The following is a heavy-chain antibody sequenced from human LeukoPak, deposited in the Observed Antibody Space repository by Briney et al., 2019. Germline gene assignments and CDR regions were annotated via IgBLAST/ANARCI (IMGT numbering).Heavy chain of an antibody. V-gene: IGHV4-34*01. Sequence: PSETLSLTCAVYGGSFSGYYWSWIRQPPGKGLEWIGEINHSGSTNYNPSLKSRVTISVDTSKNQFSLKLSSVTAADTAVYYCARGKPYFDYWGQGTLVTVSS. CDR1: GGSFSGYY. CDR3: ARGKPYFDY. J-gene: IGHJ4*02. CDR2: INHSGST.